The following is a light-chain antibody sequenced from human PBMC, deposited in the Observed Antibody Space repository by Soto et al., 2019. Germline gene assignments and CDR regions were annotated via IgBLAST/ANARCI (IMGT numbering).Light chain of an antibody. CDR2: LNSDGSH. Sequence: QLVLTQSPSASASLGASVKLTCTLSSGHNSYAIAWHQQQPEKGPRYLMNLNSDGSHTKGDGIPDRFSGSSSGADRYLTISSLQSEDEADYYCQTWGTGPAVFGGGTQLTVL. CDR1: SGHNSYA. CDR3: QTWGTGPAV. J-gene: IGLJ7*01. V-gene: IGLV4-69*01.